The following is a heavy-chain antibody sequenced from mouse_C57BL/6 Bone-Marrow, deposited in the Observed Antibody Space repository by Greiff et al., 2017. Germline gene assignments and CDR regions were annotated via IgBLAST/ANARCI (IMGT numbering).Heavy chain of an antibody. J-gene: IGHJ3*01. V-gene: IGHV1-82*01. CDR2: IYPGDGDT. CDR3: ARDCFGSSACLAY. Sequence: QVQLQQSGPELVKPGASVKISCKASGYAFSSSWMNWVKQRPGQGLEWIGRIYPGDGDTNYNGKFKGKATLTADKSSSTAYMQLSSLTSEDSAVYFCARDCFGSSACLAYWGQGTLVTVSA. D-gene: IGHD1-1*01. CDR1: GYAFSSSW.